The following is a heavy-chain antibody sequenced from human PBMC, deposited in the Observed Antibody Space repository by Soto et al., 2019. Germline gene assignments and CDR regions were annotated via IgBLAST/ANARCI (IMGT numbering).Heavy chain of an antibody. CDR3: ALTTPAEYFQH. J-gene: IGHJ1*01. D-gene: IGHD4-17*01. V-gene: IGHV1-69*02. CDR2: IIPILGIA. Sequence: QVQLVQSGAEVKKPGSSVKVSCKASGGTFSSYTISWVRQAPGQGLEWMGRIIPILGIANYAQKFQGRVTITADKSTSTAYMELSSLRSEDTAVYYGALTTPAEYFQHWGQGTLVTVSS. CDR1: GGTFSSYT.